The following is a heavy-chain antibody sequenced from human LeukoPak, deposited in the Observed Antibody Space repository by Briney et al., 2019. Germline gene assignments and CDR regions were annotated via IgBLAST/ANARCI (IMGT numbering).Heavy chain of an antibody. J-gene: IGHJ4*02. V-gene: IGHV3-7*01. Sequence: GGSLRLSCAASGFTFSSYWTSWVRQAPGKGLEWVANIKQDGSEKYYVDSVKGRFTISRDNAKNSLYLQMNSLRAEDTAVYYCARGSYCSSTSCYTLTMDYWGQGTLVTVSS. CDR2: IKQDGSEK. CDR1: GFTFSSYW. CDR3: ARGSYCSSTSCYTLTMDY. D-gene: IGHD2-2*02.